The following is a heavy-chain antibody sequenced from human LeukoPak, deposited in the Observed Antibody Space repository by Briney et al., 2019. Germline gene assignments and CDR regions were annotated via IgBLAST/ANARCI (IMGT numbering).Heavy chain of an antibody. V-gene: IGHV3-9*01. J-gene: IGHJ3*02. CDR2: ISWNSGSI. D-gene: IGHD6-19*01. Sequence: GRSLRLSCAASGFTFDDYAMHWVRQAPGKGLEWVSGISWNSGSIGYADSVKGRFTISRDNAKNSLYLQMNSLRAEDTAVYYCARVYRYSSGRSNAFDIWGQGTMVTVSS. CDR1: GFTFDDYA. CDR3: ARVYRYSSGRSNAFDI.